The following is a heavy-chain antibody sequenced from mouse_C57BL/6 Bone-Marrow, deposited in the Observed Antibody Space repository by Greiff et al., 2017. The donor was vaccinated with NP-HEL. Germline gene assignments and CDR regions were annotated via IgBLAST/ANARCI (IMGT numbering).Heavy chain of an antibody. CDR2: ISYSGST. CDR3: AREAHYYGSSHWYFDV. J-gene: IGHJ1*03. Sequence: DVQLQESGPGMVKPSQSLSLTCTVTGYSITSGYDWHWIRHFPGNKLEWMGYISYSGSTNYNPSLKSRISITHDTSKNHFFLKLNSVTTEDTATYYCAREAHYYGSSHWYFDVWGTGTTVTVSS. V-gene: IGHV3-1*01. D-gene: IGHD1-1*01. CDR1: GYSITSGYD.